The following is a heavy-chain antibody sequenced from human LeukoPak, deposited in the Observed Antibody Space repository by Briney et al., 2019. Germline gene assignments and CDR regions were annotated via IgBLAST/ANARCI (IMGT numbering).Heavy chain of an antibody. J-gene: IGHJ4*02. CDR1: GGSISGYY. CDR3: ARNDVWSGYYNY. CDR2: IYYSGST. Sequence: SETLSLTCTVSGGSISGYYWRWLRQPPGKGLEWIGYIYYSGSTNYNPSLKSRVTISVDTSKNQFSLKLSSVTAADTAVYYCARNDVWSGYYNYWGQGTVVTVSS. V-gene: IGHV4-59*01. D-gene: IGHD3-3*01.